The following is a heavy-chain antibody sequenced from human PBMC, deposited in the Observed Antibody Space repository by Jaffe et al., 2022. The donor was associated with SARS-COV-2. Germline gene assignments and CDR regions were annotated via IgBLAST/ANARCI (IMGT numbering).Heavy chain of an antibody. CDR1: GFTFSSYA. CDR2: ISYDGSNK. D-gene: IGHD5-18*01. CDR3: ARGQPWFDP. Sequence: QVQLVESGGGVVQPGRSLRLSCAASGFTFSSYAMHWVRQAPGKGLEWVAVISYDGSNKYYADSVKGRFTISRDNSKNTLYLQMNSLRAEDTAVYYCARGQPWFDPWGQGTLVTVSS. J-gene: IGHJ5*02. V-gene: IGHV3-30-3*01.